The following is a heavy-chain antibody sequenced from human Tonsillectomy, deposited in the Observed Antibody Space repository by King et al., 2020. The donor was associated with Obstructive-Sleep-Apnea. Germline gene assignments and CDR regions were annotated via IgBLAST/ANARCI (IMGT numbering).Heavy chain of an antibody. V-gene: IGHV5-51*01. D-gene: IGHD2-15*01. J-gene: IGHJ4*02. CDR2: IYPGDSDT. CDR1: EYSFTNYW. Sequence: VQLVESGAEVKKPGESLKISCKGSEYSFTNYWIGWVRQMPGKGLEWMGIIYPGDSDTTYSPSFQGQVTISADKSISTAYLQWSSLKASDTAMDYCARHGRTLGYCSGGTCYSDYWGQGTLVTVSS. CDR3: ARHGRTLGYCSGGTCYSDY.